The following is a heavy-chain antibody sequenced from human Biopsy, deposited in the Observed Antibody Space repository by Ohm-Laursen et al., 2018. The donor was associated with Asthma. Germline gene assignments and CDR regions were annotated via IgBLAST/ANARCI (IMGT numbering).Heavy chain of an antibody. CDR2: ISWNSATI. V-gene: IGHV3-9*01. D-gene: IGHD3-22*01. Sequence: SLRLSCSASGFKFDEYTKHWVRQAPGKGLEWVSGISWNSATIGYADSVEGRFTISRDNAKNSVFLHMDSLRPEDTAFYYCAKVRSDWVITESFDYWGQGTLVTVSS. J-gene: IGHJ4*02. CDR3: AKVRSDWVITESFDY. CDR1: GFKFDEYT.